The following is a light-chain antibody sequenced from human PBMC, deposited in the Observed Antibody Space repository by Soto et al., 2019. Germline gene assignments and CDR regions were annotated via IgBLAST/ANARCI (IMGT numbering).Light chain of an antibody. CDR1: SSDVGGYNY. CDR2: EVS. CDR3: SSYTSSSTNYV. V-gene: IGLV2-14*01. J-gene: IGLJ1*01. Sequence: QSALTQPASVSGSPGQSSTISCTGTSSDVGGYNYVSWYQQHPGKAPKLMMYEVSNRPSGVSNRFSGSKSGNTASLTISGRQAEDEADYYCSSYTSSSTNYVFGTGTKVTLL.